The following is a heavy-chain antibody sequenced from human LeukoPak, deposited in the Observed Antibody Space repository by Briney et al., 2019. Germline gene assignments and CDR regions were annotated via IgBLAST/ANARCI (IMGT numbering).Heavy chain of an antibody. CDR3: ARQYCSSTSCYYRAWFLGWFDP. CDR1: GGSISSSSYY. J-gene: IGHJ5*02. V-gene: IGHV4-39*01. CDR2: IYYSGST. Sequence: SETLSLTCTVSGGSISSSSYYWGWIRQPPGKGLEWIGSIYYSGSTYYNPSPKSRVTISVDTSKNQFSLKLSSVTAADTAVYYCARQYCSSTSCYYRAWFLGWFDPWGQGTLVTVSS. D-gene: IGHD2-2*01.